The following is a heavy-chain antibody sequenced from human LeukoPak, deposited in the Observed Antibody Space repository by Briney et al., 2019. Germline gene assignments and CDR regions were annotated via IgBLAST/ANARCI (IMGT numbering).Heavy chain of an antibody. D-gene: IGHD6-6*01. J-gene: IGHJ6*03. CDR3: ARVALYSSSPGDYYYMDV. CDR2: INHSGST. CDR1: GGSFSGYY. V-gene: IGHV4-34*01. Sequence: SETVSLTCAVYGGSFSGYYWSWIRQPPGKGLEWMGEINHSGSTNYNPSLKRRVTISVDTYKNQSPLKLSSVTAADKAVYYCARVALYSSSPGDYYYMDVWGKGTTVTVSS.